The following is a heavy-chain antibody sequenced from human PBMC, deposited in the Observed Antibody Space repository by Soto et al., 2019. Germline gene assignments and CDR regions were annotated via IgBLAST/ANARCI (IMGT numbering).Heavy chain of an antibody. CDR3: KVMERITMVRGVINWFDP. CDR1: GFTFSSYA. Sequence: GGSLRLSCAASGFTFSSYAMSWVRQAPGKGLEWVSAISGSGGSTYYADSVKGRFTISRDNSKNTLYLQMNSLRAEDTAVYYCKVMERITMVRGVINWFDPWGQGTLVTVSS. V-gene: IGHV3-23*01. CDR2: ISGSGGST. J-gene: IGHJ5*02. D-gene: IGHD3-10*01.